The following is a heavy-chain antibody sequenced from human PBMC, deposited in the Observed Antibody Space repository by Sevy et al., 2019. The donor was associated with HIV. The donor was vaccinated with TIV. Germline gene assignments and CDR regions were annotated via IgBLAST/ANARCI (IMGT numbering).Heavy chain of an antibody. D-gene: IGHD1-26*01. J-gene: IGHJ3*02. CDR1: GFTFSSYA. V-gene: IGHV3-23*01. CDR2: ISGSGGRT. CDR3: AKIQVGATTGDAFDI. Sequence: GGSLRLSCAASGFTFSSYAMSWVRQAPGKGLEWVSAISGSGGRTYYADSVKGRFTISRDNSKNTLYLQMNSLRAEDTAVYYCAKIQVGATTGDAFDIWGQGTMVTVSS.